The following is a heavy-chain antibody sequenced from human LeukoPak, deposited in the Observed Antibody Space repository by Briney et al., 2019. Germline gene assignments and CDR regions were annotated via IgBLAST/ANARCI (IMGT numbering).Heavy chain of an antibody. CDR3: ARDQGRIAAAGNYLSSGY. V-gene: IGHV3-30-3*01. CDR2: ISSDGSSM. CDR1: GFTFTGYT. Sequence: GGSLRLSCAASGFTFTGYTMHWVRQAPGEGLEWVAVISSDGSSMYYADSVKGRFTISRDNSKNTPYLQMNSLRTEDTAVYYCARDQGRIAAAGNYLSSGYWGQGTLVTVSS. J-gene: IGHJ4*02. D-gene: IGHD6-13*01.